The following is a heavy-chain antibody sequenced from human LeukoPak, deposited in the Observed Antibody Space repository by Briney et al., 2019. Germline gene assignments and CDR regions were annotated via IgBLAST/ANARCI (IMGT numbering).Heavy chain of an antibody. Sequence: SETLSLTCTVSGGSISSYYWSWIRQPPGKGPEWIGYIYYSGSTNYNPSLKSRVTISVGTSKNQFSLKLSSVTAADTAVYYCARVLDCGGGCYSTPDWYFDLWGRGALVTVSS. CDR1: GGSISSYY. CDR3: ARVLDCGGGCYSTPDWYFDL. V-gene: IGHV4-59*01. J-gene: IGHJ2*01. CDR2: IYYSGST. D-gene: IGHD2-21*02.